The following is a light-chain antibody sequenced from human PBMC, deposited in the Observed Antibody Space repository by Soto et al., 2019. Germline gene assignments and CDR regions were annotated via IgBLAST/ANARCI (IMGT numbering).Light chain of an antibody. V-gene: IGKV3D-20*02. CDR2: GSS. CDR1: QTISSNY. J-gene: IGKJ1*01. CDR3: QQRTKWRT. Sequence: EIVLTQSPATLSLSPGERATLSCRASQTISSNYLAWYQQKPGQAPRLLIYGSSNRATGIPDRFSGSGSGTDFTLTISRLEPEDFAVYYCQQRTKWRTFGQGTKVDIK.